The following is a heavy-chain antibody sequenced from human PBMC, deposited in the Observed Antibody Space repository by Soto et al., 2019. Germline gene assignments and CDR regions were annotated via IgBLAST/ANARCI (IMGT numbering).Heavy chain of an antibody. CDR3: SGAGNPDTEYFSLY. CDR1: GFPFDDFV. J-gene: IGHJ4*02. Sequence: GGSLRLSCTGSGFPFDDFVINCVRQAPGKGLEWVGLMRNQSYEEKTEYSAAVKGRFTISRDASNGSVYLQMNSLHIEDSAVYYCSGAGNPDTEYFSLYWGQGTPVTVSS. D-gene: IGHD3-10*01. CDR2: MRNQSYEEKT. V-gene: IGHV3-49*04.